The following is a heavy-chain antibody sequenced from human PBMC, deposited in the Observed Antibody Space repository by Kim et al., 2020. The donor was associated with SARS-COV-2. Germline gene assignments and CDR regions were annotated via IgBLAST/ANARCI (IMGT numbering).Heavy chain of an antibody. Sequence: SETLSLTCTVSGGSISTTTYYWGWIRPPPGKRLEWIGSIFYSGTTYYNPPLRSRLTIALDAYNNHFPLKFTSAAAADAAVYYCARHDGIATGFSYWGQGT. CDR3: ARHDGIATGFSY. D-gene: IGHD3-9*01. V-gene: IGHV4-39*01. CDR1: GGSISTTTYY. J-gene: IGHJ4*02. CDR2: IFYSGTT.